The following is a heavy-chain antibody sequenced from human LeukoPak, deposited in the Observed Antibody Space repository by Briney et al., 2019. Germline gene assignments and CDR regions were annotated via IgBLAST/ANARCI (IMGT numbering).Heavy chain of an antibody. CDR3: AKADEISIAAAGTWFDY. Sequence: PGGSLRLSCAASGFTFDDYAMHWVRQAPGKGLEWVSGISWNSGSIGYADSVKGRFTISRDNAKNSLYLQMNSLRAEDTALYYCAKADEISIAAAGTWFDYWGQGTLVTVSS. J-gene: IGHJ4*02. V-gene: IGHV3-9*01. CDR2: ISWNSGSI. D-gene: IGHD6-13*01. CDR1: GFTFDDYA.